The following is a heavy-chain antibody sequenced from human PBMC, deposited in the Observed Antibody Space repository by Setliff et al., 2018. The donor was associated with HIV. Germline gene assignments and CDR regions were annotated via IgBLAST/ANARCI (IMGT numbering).Heavy chain of an antibody. CDR3: ARELNEQWDGTCYFDY. V-gene: IGHV4-59*01. D-gene: IGHD6-19*01. CDR1: GGSITGYF. Sequence: SETLSLTCSVSGGSITGYFWTWIRQPPGKGLEWIGNIYQNGRANYNASLTSRVTSSVDTPKKQFSLRITSVTTADTAVYYCARELNEQWDGTCYFDYWGQGTLVTVSS. CDR2: IYQNGRA. J-gene: IGHJ4*02.